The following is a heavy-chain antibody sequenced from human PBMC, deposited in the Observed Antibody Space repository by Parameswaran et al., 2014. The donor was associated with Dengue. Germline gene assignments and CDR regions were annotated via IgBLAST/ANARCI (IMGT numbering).Heavy chain of an antibody. V-gene: IGHV3-21*01. J-gene: IGHJ5*02. CDR2: ISSSSSYI. CDR3: ARETSAAGQFDP. D-gene: IGHD6-13*01. Sequence: WIRQPPGKGLEWVSSISSSSSYIYYADSVKGRFTISRDNAKNSLYLQMNSLRAEDTAVYYCARETSAAGQFDPWGQGTLVTVSS.